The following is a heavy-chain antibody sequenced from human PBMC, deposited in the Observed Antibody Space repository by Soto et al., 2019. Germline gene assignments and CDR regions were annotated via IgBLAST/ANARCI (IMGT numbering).Heavy chain of an antibody. V-gene: IGHV4-34*01. Sequence: SETLSLTCVVYGGSFSDYQWSWIRQPPGEGLEWIGEINHSGSTNFNPSLKSRVTISVDTSNNQFSLKLTSVTAADTAVYYCARETFYYGSGVSRQWYFDLWGRGTLVTVSS. D-gene: IGHD3-10*01. CDR2: INHSGST. J-gene: IGHJ2*01. CDR1: GGSFSDYQ. CDR3: ARETFYYGSGVSRQWYFDL.